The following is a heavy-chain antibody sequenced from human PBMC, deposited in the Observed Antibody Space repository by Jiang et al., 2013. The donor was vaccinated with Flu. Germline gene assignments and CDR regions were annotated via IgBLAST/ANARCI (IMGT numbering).Heavy chain of an antibody. CDR2: IWYDGSTK. CDR3: ARAEIAVAADFDY. Sequence: QLLESGGGVVQPGRSLRLSCAASGFIFSSYGMHWVRQAPGKGLEWVAVIWYDGSTKFYADSVKGRFTVSRDNSKNILYLQLNSLRTEDTAVYYCARAEIAVAADFDYWGQGTLVTVSS. J-gene: IGHJ4*02. CDR1: GFIFSSYG. V-gene: IGHV3-33*01. D-gene: IGHD6-19*01.